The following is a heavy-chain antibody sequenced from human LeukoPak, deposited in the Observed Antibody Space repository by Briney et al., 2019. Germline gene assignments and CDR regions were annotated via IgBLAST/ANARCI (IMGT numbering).Heavy chain of an antibody. CDR2: ISSSSYI. D-gene: IGHD1-1*01. CDR3: ARWGLLDGIDAFDI. J-gene: IGHJ3*02. CDR1: GFTFSSYS. V-gene: IGHV3-21*01. Sequence: PGGSLRLSCAASGFTFSSYSMNWVRQASGKGLEWVSSISSSSYIYYADSVKGRFTISRDDAKNSLYLQMNSLRAEDTAVYYCARWGLLDGIDAFDIWGQGTMVTVSS.